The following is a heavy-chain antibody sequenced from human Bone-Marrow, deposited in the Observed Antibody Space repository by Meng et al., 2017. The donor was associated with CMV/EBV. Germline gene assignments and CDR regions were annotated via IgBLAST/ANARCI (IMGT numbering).Heavy chain of an antibody. CDR3: ARGSSSPRAFDI. J-gene: IGHJ3*02. V-gene: IGHV6-1*01. D-gene: IGHD6-6*01. CDR2: TYYRSKWYN. Sequence: SQTLSLTCAISGDSVSTNSAAWNWIRQSPSEGLEWLGRTYYRSKWYNDYAISVKSRITINPDTSKNQFSLLLNSVTPEDAAVYYCARGSSSPRAFDIWGQGTMVTVTS. CDR1: GDSVSTNSAA.